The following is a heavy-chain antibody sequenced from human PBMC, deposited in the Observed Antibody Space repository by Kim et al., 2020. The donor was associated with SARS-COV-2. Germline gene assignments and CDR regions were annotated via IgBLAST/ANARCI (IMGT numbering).Heavy chain of an antibody. Sequence: SETLSLTCTVSGGSISSYYWSWIRQPPGKGLEWIGYIYYSGSTNYNPSLKSRVTISVDTSKNQFSLKLSSVTAADTAVYYCARGVNGLDIDYWGQGTLVTVSS. CDR2: IYYSGST. V-gene: IGHV4-59*01. J-gene: IGHJ4*02. CDR3: ARGVNGLDIDY. CDR1: GGSISSYY. D-gene: IGHD2-8*01.